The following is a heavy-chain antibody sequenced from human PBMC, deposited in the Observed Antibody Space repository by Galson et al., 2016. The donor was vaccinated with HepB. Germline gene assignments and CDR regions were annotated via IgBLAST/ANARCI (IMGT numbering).Heavy chain of an antibody. CDR3: ARSAGAFYYHGMDV. J-gene: IGHJ6*02. V-gene: IGHV3-74*03. CDR2: INSDGSST. CDR1: GFTFSNYW. Sequence: SLRLSCAASGFTFSNYWMHWVRQAPGKGLVWVSRINSDGSSTTYADSVKGRFTIFRDNAKSKLFLQMNRRRAEDTAVYYCARSAGAFYYHGMDVWGQGTTVTVSS.